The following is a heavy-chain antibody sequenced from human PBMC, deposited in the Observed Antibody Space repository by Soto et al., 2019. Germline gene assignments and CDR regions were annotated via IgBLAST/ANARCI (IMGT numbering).Heavy chain of an antibody. D-gene: IGHD2-2*02. CDR1: GFTFSNAW. CDR2: IKSKTDGGTT. CDR3: TTEGWAYTTGFCPYYYYGMDV. Sequence: EVQLVESGGGLVKPGGSLRLSCAASGFTFSNAWMNWVRQAPGKGLEWVGRIKSKTDGGTTDYAAPVKGRFTISRDDSKNTLYLQMNSLKTDDSAVYYCTTEGWAYTTGFCPYYYYGMDVWGQGTTVTVSS. V-gene: IGHV3-15*07. J-gene: IGHJ6*02.